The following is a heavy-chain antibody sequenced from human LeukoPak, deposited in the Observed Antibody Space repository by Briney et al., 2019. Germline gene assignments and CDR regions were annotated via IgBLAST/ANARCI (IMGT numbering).Heavy chain of an antibody. CDR2: VNNDGSAT. CDR1: RFIFTNYW. Sequence: GGSLRLSCAASRFIFTNYWIHWVRQALEKGLVWVSHVNNDGSATSYADSVKGRFTISRDSAKNTVYLHMNSLRVEDTAVYYCTSFFETNWGQGTLVTGSS. V-gene: IGHV3-74*01. D-gene: IGHD2/OR15-2a*01. CDR3: TSFFETN. J-gene: IGHJ4*02.